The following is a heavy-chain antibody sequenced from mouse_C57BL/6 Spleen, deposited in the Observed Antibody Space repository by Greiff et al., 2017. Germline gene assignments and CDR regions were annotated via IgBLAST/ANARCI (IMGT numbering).Heavy chain of an antibody. D-gene: IGHD1-3*01. Sequence: QVQLQQPGAELVRPGSSVKLSCKASGYTFTSYWMHWVKQRPIQGLEWIGNIDPSDSETNYNQKFKDKATLTVDKSSSTAYMQLSSLTSEDSAVYSWARSRVYRGYYYAMDDWGQGTSVTVSS. CDR3: ARSRVYRGYYYAMDD. CDR2: IDPSDSET. V-gene: IGHV1-52*01. J-gene: IGHJ4*01. CDR1: GYTFTSYW.